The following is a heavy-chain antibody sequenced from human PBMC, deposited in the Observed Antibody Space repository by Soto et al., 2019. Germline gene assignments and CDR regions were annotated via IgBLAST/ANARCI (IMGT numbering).Heavy chain of an antibody. J-gene: IGHJ4*02. CDR3: AEERGSYALDY. D-gene: IGHD1-26*01. CDR1: GYTFTNYG. V-gene: IGHV1-18*01. CDR2: ISADNGNT. Sequence: QVQLVQSGAEVKKPGASVKVSCKASGYTFTNYGISWVRQAPGQGLEWMGWISADNGNTNYAQKLQDRVTMTTDTSTSTGYMELRGLKSGDTAVYYCAEERGSYALDYWGQGTLVTVSS.